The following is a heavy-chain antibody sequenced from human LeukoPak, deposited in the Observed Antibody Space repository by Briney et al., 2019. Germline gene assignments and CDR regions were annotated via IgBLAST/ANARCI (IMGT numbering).Heavy chain of an antibody. Sequence: SVKVSCKASGGTFSSYAISWVRQAPGQGLEWMGGIIPIFGTANYAQKFQGRVTTTADESTSTAYVELSSLRSEDTAVYYCARVGYSSGWFQYYYYYGMDVWGQGTTVTVSS. J-gene: IGHJ6*02. CDR2: IIPIFGTA. D-gene: IGHD6-19*01. CDR1: GGTFSSYA. V-gene: IGHV1-69*13. CDR3: ARVGYSSGWFQYYYYYGMDV.